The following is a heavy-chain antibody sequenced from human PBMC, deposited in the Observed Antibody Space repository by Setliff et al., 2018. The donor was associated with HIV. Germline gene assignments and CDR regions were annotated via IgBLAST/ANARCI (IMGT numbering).Heavy chain of an antibody. CDR1: GYTFTSYY. J-gene: IGHJ4*02. CDR2: INPSGGST. V-gene: IGHV1-46*01. D-gene: IGHD3-10*01. Sequence: ASVKVSCKASGYTFTSYYIYWVRQAPGQGLEWMGLINPSGGSTSYVQKLQDRVTMTRDTSTSTVYMELSSLRSEDTAVYYCARGGYGSGIYYPDYWGQGTQVTVSS. CDR3: ARGGYGSGIYYPDY.